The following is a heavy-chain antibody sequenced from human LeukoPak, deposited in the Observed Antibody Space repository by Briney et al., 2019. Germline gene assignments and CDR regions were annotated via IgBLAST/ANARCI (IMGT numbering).Heavy chain of an antibody. CDR3: AKNKGWELPAELDS. Sequence: GRSLRLSCAPSGFTFDDYAMHWVRHAPGKGLEWVANINQDGDEKYYVDSVKGRFTISRDDAQTSVYLQLSSLRPEDTAVYYCAKNKGWELPAELDSWGQGALVIVSS. V-gene: IGHV3-7*01. J-gene: IGHJ4*02. CDR1: GFTFDDYA. D-gene: IGHD2-15*01. CDR2: INQDGDEK.